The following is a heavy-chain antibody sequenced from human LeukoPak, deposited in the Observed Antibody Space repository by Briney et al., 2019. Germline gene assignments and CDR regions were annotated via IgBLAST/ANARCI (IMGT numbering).Heavy chain of an antibody. CDR3: ARARDYYDSSGYLNWFDP. CDR2: INPNSGGT. V-gene: IGHV1-2*06. CDR1: GYTFTGYY. D-gene: IGHD3-22*01. J-gene: IGHJ5*02. Sequence: ASVKVSCKASGYTFTGYYMHWVRQAPGQGLEWMGRINPNSGGTNYAQKFQGRVTMTRDTSTSTVYMELSSLRSEDTAVYYCARARDYYDSSGYLNWFDPWGQGTLVTVSS.